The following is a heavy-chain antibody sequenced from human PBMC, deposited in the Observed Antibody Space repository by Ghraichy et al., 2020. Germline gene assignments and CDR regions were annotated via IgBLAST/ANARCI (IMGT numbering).Heavy chain of an antibody. V-gene: IGHV3-53*04. CDR3: ARDCYSYGYLGAFDI. CDR1: GFTVSSNY. CDR2: IYSGGST. D-gene: IGHD5-18*01. Sequence: GGSLRLSCAASGFTVSSNYMSWVRQAPGKGLEWVSVIYSGGSTYYADSVKGRFTISRHNSKNTLYLQMNSLRAEDTAVYYCARDCYSYGYLGAFDIWGQGTMVTVSS. J-gene: IGHJ3*02.